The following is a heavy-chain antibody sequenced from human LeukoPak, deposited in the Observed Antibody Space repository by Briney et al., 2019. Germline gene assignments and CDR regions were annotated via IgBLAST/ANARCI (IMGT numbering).Heavy chain of an antibody. CDR1: GFTFSDHW. Sequence: SGGSLKLSCAASGFTFSDHWMSWVRQAPGKGLEWVSYISSSSSTIYYADSVKGRFTISRDNAKNSLYLQMNSLRAEDTAVYYCARAGFTIFGGPRSYYFDYWGQGTLVTVSS. J-gene: IGHJ4*02. CDR2: ISSSSSTI. V-gene: IGHV3-48*04. CDR3: ARAGFTIFGGPRSYYFDY. D-gene: IGHD3-3*01.